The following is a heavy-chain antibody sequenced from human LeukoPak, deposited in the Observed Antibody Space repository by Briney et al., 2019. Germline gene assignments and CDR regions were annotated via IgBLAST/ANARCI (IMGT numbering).Heavy chain of an antibody. Sequence: GTSVKVSCKASGFTFTSSAMQWVRQARGQRLEWIGWIVVGSGNTNYAQKFQERVTMTRDTSISTAYMELSSLRSDDTAVYYCARVDTAMVIKTDYWGQGTLVTVSS. V-gene: IGHV1-58*02. CDR2: IVVGSGNT. CDR1: GFTFTSSA. D-gene: IGHD5-18*01. J-gene: IGHJ4*02. CDR3: ARVDTAMVIKTDY.